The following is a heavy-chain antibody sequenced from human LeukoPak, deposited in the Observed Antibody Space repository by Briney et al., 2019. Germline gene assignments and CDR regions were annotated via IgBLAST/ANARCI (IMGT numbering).Heavy chain of an antibody. CDR2: ISSSGSTI. J-gene: IGHJ6*02. V-gene: IGHV3-48*04. Sequence: GGSLRLSCAASGFTFSSYAMSWVRQAPGKGLEWVSYISSSGSTIYYADSVKGRFTISRDNAKNSLYLQMNSLRAEDTAVYYCARAPPPNWNYKRDYYYYGMDVWGQGTTVTVSS. CDR3: ARAPPPNWNYKRDYYYYGMDV. CDR1: GFTFSSYA. D-gene: IGHD1-7*01.